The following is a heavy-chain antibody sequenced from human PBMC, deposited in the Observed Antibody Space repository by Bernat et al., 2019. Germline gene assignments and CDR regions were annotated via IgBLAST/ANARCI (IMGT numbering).Heavy chain of an antibody. D-gene: IGHD4-17*01. Sequence: QVQLVESGGGVVQPGRSLRLSCAASGFTFSSYGMHWVRQAPGKGLEWVAVIWYDGSNKYYADSVKGRFTISRDNSKNTLYLQMNSLRAEDTAVYYCAKVSNYGDLTNYWGQGTLVTVSS. CDR1: GFTFSSYG. CDR3: AKVSNYGDLTNY. CDR2: IWYDGSNK. V-gene: IGHV3-33*06. J-gene: IGHJ4*02.